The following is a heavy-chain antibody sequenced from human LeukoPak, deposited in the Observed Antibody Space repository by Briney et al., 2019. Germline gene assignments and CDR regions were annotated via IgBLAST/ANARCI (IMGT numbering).Heavy chain of an antibody. CDR1: GGSISSYY. D-gene: IGHD7-27*01. CDR2: IYTSGST. V-gene: IGHV4-4*07. Sequence: SETLSLTCTVSGGSISSYYWSWIRQPAGKGLEWIGRIYTSGSTNYNPSLKSRVTMSVDTSKDQFSLKLSSVTAADTAVYYCARDREAVANWGYDWFDPWGQGTLVTVSS. CDR3: ARDREAVANWGYDWFDP. J-gene: IGHJ5*02.